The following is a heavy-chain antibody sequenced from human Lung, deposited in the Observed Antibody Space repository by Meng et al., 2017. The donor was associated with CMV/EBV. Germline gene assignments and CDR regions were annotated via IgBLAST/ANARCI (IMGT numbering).Heavy chain of an antibody. J-gene: IGHJ4*02. Sequence: ESXKISXGASGFIFSSAWMSWVRQAPGKGLEWVGRIRSKTNGGTTDYAAPVKGRLTISRDDSRSTLYLQMNSLKTEDTAVYYCTTDAYGVVVPFDYWGQG. V-gene: IGHV3-15*01. D-gene: IGHD3-3*01. CDR1: GFIFSSAW. CDR2: IRSKTNGGTT. CDR3: TTDAYGVVVPFDY.